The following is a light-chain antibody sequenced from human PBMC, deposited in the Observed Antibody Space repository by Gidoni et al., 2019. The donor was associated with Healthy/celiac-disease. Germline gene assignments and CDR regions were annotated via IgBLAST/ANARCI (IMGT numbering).Light chain of an antibody. CDR3: QQYNNWPLT. CDR1: QSVSSN. J-gene: IGKJ4*01. Sequence: EIVMTQSPATLSVSPGERATLSCRASQSVSSNLAWYQQKPGQAPRLLIYGASTRATGIPARFSGSGSGTEFTLTISSLQSEDFAVYYCQQYNNWPLTFXRXTKVEIK. CDR2: GAS. V-gene: IGKV3-15*01.